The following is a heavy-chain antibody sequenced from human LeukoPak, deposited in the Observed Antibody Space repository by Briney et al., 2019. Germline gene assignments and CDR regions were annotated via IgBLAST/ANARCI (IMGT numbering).Heavy chain of an antibody. Sequence: PSETLSLTCAVSGDSISDKYWWRWVRQFPDKGLEWIGEVYRSGGTSYNPSLKSRVTVSIDYSKNQFSLNLRFVTAADTAVYYCGRHANGDSSAAFDLWGQGTMVFVSS. CDR1: GDSISDKYW. CDR3: GRHANGDSSAAFDL. D-gene: IGHD2-8*01. J-gene: IGHJ3*01. CDR2: VYRSGGT. V-gene: IGHV4-4*02.